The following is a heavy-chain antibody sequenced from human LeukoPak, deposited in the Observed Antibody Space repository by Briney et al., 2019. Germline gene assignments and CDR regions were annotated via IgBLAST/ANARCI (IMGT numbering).Heavy chain of an antibody. CDR2: IIPIFGTA. J-gene: IGHJ3*02. D-gene: IGHD3-22*01. CDR3: ARDQGSSGYYSDDDDAFDI. Sequence: GASVKVSCKASGGTFSCYAISWVRQAPGQGLEWMGGIIPIFGTANYAQKFQGRVTITADESTSTAYMELSSLRSEDTAVYYCARDQGSSGYYSDDDDAFDIWGQGTMVTVSS. CDR1: GGTFSCYA. V-gene: IGHV1-69*13.